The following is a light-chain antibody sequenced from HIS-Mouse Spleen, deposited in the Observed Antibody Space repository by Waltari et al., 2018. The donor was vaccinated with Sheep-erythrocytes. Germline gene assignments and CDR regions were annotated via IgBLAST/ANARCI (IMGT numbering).Light chain of an antibody. CDR2: QGS. J-gene: IGLJ2*01. V-gene: IGLV2-23*01. CDR3: CSYAGSSTPVV. CDR1: SSDVGSYNL. Sequence: QSALTQPASVSGSPGQSITISCTGTSSDVGSYNLVSWYQQHPGKAPKLMIYQGSKQTSGVLNLFSGAKSGNTASLTISGLQAEDEADYYCCSYAGSSTPVVFGGGTKLTVL.